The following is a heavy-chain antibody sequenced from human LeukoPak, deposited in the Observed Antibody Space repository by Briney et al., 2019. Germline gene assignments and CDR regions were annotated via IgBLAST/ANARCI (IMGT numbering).Heavy chain of an antibody. V-gene: IGHV1-58*02. CDR2: IVVGSGNT. CDR3: ARGLRYCSGGSCSSMDV. D-gene: IGHD2-15*01. J-gene: IGHJ6*04. CDR1: GFTFTSSA. Sequence: SVKVSCKASGFTFTSSAMQWVRQARGQRLEWIGWIVVGSGNTNYAQKFQERVTITRDMSTSTAYMELSSLRSEDTAVYYCARGLRYCSGGSCSSMDVWGKGTPVTVSS.